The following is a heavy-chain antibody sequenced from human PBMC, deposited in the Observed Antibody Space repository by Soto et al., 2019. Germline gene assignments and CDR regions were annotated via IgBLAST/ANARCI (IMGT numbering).Heavy chain of an antibody. V-gene: IGHV4-59*01. J-gene: IGHJ3*02. CDR3: ARDHKQSFDI. Sequence: THSHTYSVSDGKIISFDGSWIRQKQGKGLEWIGYMYYNGSTNYNPSLKSRVTISLDMSKNLFSLKLKSVTAAYTAIYFCARDHKQSFDIWGQGTLVTGSS. CDR1: DGKIISFD. CDR2: MYYNGST.